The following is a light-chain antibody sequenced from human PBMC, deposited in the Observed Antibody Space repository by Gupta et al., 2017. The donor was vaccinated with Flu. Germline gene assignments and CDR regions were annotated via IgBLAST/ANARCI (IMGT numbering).Light chain of an antibody. J-gene: IGKJ2*02. CDR3: QQYDTLRGT. CDR1: QDISNY. Sequence: DIQMTQSPSSLSASVGDRVTITCQASQDISNYLNWYQQKPGKAPKLLIYDASNLETGVPSRFSGSGSGTAFTFTISSLQPEDIATYYCQQYDTLRGTFGQGTKLEIK. CDR2: DAS. V-gene: IGKV1-33*01.